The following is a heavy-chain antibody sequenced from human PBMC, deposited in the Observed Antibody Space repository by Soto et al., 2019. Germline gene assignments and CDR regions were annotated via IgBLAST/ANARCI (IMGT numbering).Heavy chain of an antibody. V-gene: IGHV4-59*01. CDR1: GGSISSYY. CDR2: IYYSGST. J-gene: IGHJ4*02. D-gene: IGHD3-22*01. Sequence: SETLSLTCTVSGGSISSYYWSWIRQPPGKGLEWIGYIYYSGSTNYNPSLKSRVTISVDTSKNQFSLKLSSVTAADTAVYYCARFYYDSSGYYSFDYWGQGTLVTVS. CDR3: ARFYYDSSGYYSFDY.